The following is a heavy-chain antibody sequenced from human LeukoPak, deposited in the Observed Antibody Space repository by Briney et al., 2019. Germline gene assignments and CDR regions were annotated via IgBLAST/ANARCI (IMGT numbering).Heavy chain of an antibody. J-gene: IGHJ5*02. CDR2: INPNSGGT. CDR3: ARSRRTTGYSTSFDP. V-gene: IGHV1-2*02. D-gene: IGHD6-13*01. Sequence: ASVTVSCKASGYTFTGYYMHWVRQAPGQGLEWMGWINPNSGGTNYAQKFQGRVTMTRDTSISTAYMELSRLRSDGTAVYYCARSRRTTGYSTSFDPWGQGTLVTVSS. CDR1: GYTFTGYY.